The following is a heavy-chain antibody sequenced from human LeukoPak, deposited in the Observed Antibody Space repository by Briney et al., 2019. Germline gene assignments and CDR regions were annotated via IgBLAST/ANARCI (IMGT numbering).Heavy chain of an antibody. Sequence: PGGSLGLSCAVSGFTSSTAWLTWDRQAPGKGLEWVSYIGGSGATIYYADSVKGRFTISRDNSKNTLYLQMNSLRAEDTAIYYCVKKPAGFHPWGQGTLATVSS. V-gene: IGHV3-23*01. CDR1: GFTSSTAW. CDR2: IGGSGATI. J-gene: IGHJ5*02. CDR3: VKKPAGFHP. D-gene: IGHD1-14*01.